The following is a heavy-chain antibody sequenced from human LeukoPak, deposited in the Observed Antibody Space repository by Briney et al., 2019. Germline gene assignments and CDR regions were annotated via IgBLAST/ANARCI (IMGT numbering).Heavy chain of an antibody. CDR1: GGTFSSYA. CDR3: ARAQTYGDSRLLLDY. D-gene: IGHD4-17*01. CDR2: IIPIFGTA. V-gene: IGHV1-69*06. J-gene: IGHJ4*02. Sequence: SVKVSCKASGGTFSSYAISWVRQAPGQGLEWMGGIIPIFGTANYAQKFQGRVTITADKSTSTAYMELSSLRSEDTALYYCARAQTYGDSRLLLDYWGQGTLVTVSS.